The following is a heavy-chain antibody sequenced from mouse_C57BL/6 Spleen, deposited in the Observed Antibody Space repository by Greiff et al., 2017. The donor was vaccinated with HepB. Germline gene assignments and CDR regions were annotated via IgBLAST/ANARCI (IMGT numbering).Heavy chain of an antibody. CDR2: IYPGDGDT. CDR1: GYAFSSSW. V-gene: IGHV1-82*01. D-gene: IGHD3-2*02. Sequence: VQLVESGPELVKPGASVKISCKASGYAFSSSWMNWVKQRPGKGLEWIGRIYPGDGDTNYNGKFKGKATLTADKSSSTAYMQLSSLTSEDSAVYFCARKDSSGYWFAYWGQGTLVTVSA. J-gene: IGHJ3*01. CDR3: ARKDSSGYWFAY.